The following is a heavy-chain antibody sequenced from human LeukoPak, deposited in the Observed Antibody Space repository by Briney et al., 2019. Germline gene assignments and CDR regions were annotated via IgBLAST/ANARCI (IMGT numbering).Heavy chain of an antibody. CDR2: INPNSGGT. V-gene: IGHV1-2*04. CDR3: ARARPTVPAAIEPNWFDP. Sequence: ASVKVSCKASGYTFTGYYMHWVRQAPGQGLEWMGWINPNSGGTNYAQKFQGWVTMTRDTSISTAYMELSRLRSDDTAVYYCARARPTVPAAIEPNWFDPWGQGTLVTVSS. J-gene: IGHJ5*02. CDR1: GYTFTGYY. D-gene: IGHD2-2*01.